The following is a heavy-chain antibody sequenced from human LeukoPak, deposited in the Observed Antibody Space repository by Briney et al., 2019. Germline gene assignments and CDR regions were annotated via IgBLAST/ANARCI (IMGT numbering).Heavy chain of an antibody. D-gene: IGHD2-2*01. CDR2: IGTAGDT. J-gene: IGHJ6*02. CDR3: ARAHCSSTSCYEDYYYGMDV. V-gene: IGHV3-13*01. CDR1: GFTFSSYD. Sequence: PGGSLRLSCAASGFTFSSYDMHWVRQATGKGLEWVSAIGTAGDTYYPGSVKGRFTISRENAKNSLYLQMNSLRAGDTAVYYCARAHCSSTSCYEDYYYGMDVWGQGTTVTVSS.